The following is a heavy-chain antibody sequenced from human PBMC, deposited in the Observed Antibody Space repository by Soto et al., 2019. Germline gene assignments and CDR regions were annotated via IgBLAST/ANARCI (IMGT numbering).Heavy chain of an antibody. CDR3: ARDRVDDSSGYYYPDAFDI. CDR1: GGSISSYY. CDR2: IYTSGST. Sequence: SETLSLTCTVAGGSISSYYWSWIRQPAGKGLEWIGRIYTSGSTNYNPSLKSRVTMSVDTSKNQFSLKLSSVTAADTAVYYCARDRVDDSSGYYYPDAFDIWGQGTMVTASS. V-gene: IGHV4-4*07. D-gene: IGHD3-22*01. J-gene: IGHJ3*02.